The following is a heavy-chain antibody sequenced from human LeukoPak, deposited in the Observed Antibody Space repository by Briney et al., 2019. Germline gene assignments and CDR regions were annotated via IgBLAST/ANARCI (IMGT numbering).Heavy chain of an antibody. CDR3: ALKYAVHGMDV. J-gene: IGHJ6*02. CDR1: GFTLSSYA. Sequence: PGGSLRLSCAASGFTLSSYAMTWVRQAPGKGLEWVSTISGSGGSTYYADSVKGRFTISRDNSKNTLYLQMNSLRAEDAAVYYCALKYAVHGMDVWGQGTTVIVSS. V-gene: IGHV3-23*01. D-gene: IGHD2-2*01. CDR2: ISGSGGST.